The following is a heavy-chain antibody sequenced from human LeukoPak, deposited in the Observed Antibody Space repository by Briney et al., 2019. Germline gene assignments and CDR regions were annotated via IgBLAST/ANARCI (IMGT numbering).Heavy chain of an antibody. CDR3: AKDPSSIAAAPRERDY. CDR1: GFTFSSYW. CDR2: ISGSGGST. J-gene: IGHJ4*02. Sequence: PGGSLRLSCAASGFTFSSYWMSWVRQAPGKGLEWVSAISGSGGSTYYADSVKGRFTISRDNSKNTLYLQMNSLRAEDTAVYYCAKDPSSIAAAPRERDYWGQGTLVTVSS. V-gene: IGHV3-23*01. D-gene: IGHD6-13*01.